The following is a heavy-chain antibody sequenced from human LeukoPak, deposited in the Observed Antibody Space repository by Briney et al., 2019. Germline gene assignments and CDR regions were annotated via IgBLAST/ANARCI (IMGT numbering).Heavy chain of an antibody. J-gene: IGHJ5*02. Sequence: GASVKVSCKASGYTFTSYDINWVRQATGQGLEWMGWMNPNSGNTGYAQKFQGRVTMTRNTSISTAYMELSSLRSEDTAVYYCARSYYDFWSDYSNWFDPWGQGTLVTVPS. D-gene: IGHD3-3*01. V-gene: IGHV1-8*01. CDR2: MNPNSGNT. CDR3: ARSYYDFWSDYSNWFDP. CDR1: GYTFTSYD.